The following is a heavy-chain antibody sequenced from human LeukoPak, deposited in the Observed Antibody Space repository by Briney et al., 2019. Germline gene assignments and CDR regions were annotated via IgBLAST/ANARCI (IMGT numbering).Heavy chain of an antibody. D-gene: IGHD1-26*01. V-gene: IGHV3-48*01. CDR3: ARGGGTYSGDY. CDR2: ISSSSSTI. J-gene: IGHJ4*02. Sequence: PGGSLRLSCAASGFTFSSYAMSWVRQAPGKGLEWVSAISSSSSTIYYADSVKGRFTISRDNAKNSLYLQMNSLRAEDTAVYYCARGGGTYSGDYWGQGTLVTVSS. CDR1: GFTFSSYA.